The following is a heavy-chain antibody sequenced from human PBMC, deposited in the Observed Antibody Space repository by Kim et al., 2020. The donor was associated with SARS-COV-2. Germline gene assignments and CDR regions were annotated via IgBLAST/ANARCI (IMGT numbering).Heavy chain of an antibody. CDR3: ARGGDSSSWLNWFDP. Sequence: ESLKGQFTITSDNSKNTLSLQRNSLRPEDTAVYYCARGGDSSSWLNWFDPWGQGTLVTVSS. J-gene: IGHJ5*02. D-gene: IGHD6-13*01. V-gene: IGHV3-30*01.